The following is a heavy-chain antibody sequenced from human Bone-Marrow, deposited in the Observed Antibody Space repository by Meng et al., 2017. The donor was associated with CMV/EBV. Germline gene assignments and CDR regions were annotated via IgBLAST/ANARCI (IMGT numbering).Heavy chain of an antibody. Sequence: ASVKVSCKASGYTFTSYGISWVRQAPGQGLEWMGWISAYNGNTNYAQKLQSRVTMTTDTSTSTAYMELRSLRSDDTAVYYCARVVEFSLSWFGEDLSFDYWGQGTRVTVSS. CDR3: ARVVEFSLSWFGEDLSFDY. V-gene: IGHV1-18*01. CDR2: ISAYNGNT. D-gene: IGHD3-10*01. CDR1: GYTFTSYG. J-gene: IGHJ4*02.